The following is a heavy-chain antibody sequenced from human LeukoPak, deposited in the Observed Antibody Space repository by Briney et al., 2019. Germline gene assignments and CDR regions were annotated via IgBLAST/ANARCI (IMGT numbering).Heavy chain of an antibody. Sequence: SETLSLTCTVSGGSISSYYWNWIRQPAGKGLEWIGHIYTSGSTNYNSSLKSRVTMSVDTSKNQFSVKLNSVIAADTAMYYCARGVYLGNGYYFDYWGKGTLVTVSS. V-gene: IGHV4-4*07. CDR1: GGSISSYY. D-gene: IGHD2-8*01. CDR3: ARGVYLGNGYYFDY. CDR2: IYTSGST. J-gene: IGHJ4*02.